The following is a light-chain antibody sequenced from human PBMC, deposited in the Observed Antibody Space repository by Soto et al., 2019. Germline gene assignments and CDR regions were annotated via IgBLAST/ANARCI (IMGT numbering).Light chain of an antibody. CDR3: SSYAGSNNLGV. J-gene: IGLJ3*02. CDR1: SSDVGGYNY. Sequence: QSVLTQPPSASGSPGQSVTISCTGTSSDVGGYNYVSWYQQHPGKAPKLMIYEVSKRPSGVPDRFSGSKSGNTASLTVSGLQAEDEDDYYCSSYAGSNNLGVFGGGTKLTVL. V-gene: IGLV2-8*01. CDR2: EVS.